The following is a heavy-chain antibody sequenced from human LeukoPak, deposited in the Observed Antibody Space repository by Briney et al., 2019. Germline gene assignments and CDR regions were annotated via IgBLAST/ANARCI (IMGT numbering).Heavy chain of an antibody. V-gene: IGHV4-59*01. Sequence: PSETLSLTCTVSGGSISSYYWSWIRQPPGKGLGWIGYIYYSGSTNYNPSLKSRVTISVDTSKNQFSLKLSSVTAADTAVYYCARIRFLEWFGWFDPWGQGTLVTVSS. CDR2: IYYSGST. CDR3: ARIRFLEWFGWFDP. J-gene: IGHJ5*02. D-gene: IGHD3-3*01. CDR1: GGSISSYY.